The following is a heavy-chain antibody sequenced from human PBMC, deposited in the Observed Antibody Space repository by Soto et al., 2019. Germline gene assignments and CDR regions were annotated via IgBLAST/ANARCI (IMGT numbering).Heavy chain of an antibody. CDR2: INPGGSIT. D-gene: IGHD2-8*01. Sequence: EEQLVESGGGLVQPGGSLRLSCAASGFTFSSYWMHWVRQAPGKGLVWVSRINPGGSITAYADSVKGRFTISSDNAKNPLYLQMNSLRGDDTAVYYCARVPTGKYGVWNYWGQGTLVTVSS. CDR1: GFTFSSYW. V-gene: IGHV3-74*01. CDR3: ARVPTGKYGVWNY. J-gene: IGHJ4*02.